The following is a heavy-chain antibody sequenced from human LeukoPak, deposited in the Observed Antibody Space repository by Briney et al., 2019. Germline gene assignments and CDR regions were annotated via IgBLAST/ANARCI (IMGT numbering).Heavy chain of an antibody. CDR2: IGQDGSQK. CDR1: GFTFSRFW. CDR3: ARRATVREGYFDY. J-gene: IGHJ4*02. D-gene: IGHD4-17*01. V-gene: IGHV3-7*05. Sequence: PGGSLRLSCAASGFTFSRFWMSWVRQAPGKGLEWVANIGQDGSQKEYVDTMKGRFTISRDNAKNSLHLEMNSLRGEDTAVYYCARRATVREGYFDYWGQGTLVTVSS.